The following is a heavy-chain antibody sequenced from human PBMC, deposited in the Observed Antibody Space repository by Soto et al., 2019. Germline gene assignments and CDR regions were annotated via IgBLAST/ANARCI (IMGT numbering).Heavy chain of an antibody. CDR1: GGTFSSYA. Sequence: QVQLVQSGAEVKKPGSSVKVSCKASGGTFSSYAINWVRQAPGQGLEWMGGIIPIFATADYAQKFQGRVTMTADESTGTAYMALRSLRSEDTAVYYCAQCLLGVNYYYGMDVWGQGTTVTVSS. J-gene: IGHJ6*02. V-gene: IGHV1-69*12. D-gene: IGHD3-16*01. CDR2: IIPIFATA. CDR3: AQCLLGVNYYYGMDV.